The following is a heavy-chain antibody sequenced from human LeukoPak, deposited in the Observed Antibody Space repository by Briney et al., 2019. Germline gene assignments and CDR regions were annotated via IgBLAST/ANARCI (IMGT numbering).Heavy chain of an antibody. D-gene: IGHD6-13*01. CDR3: ARASGYSSSWTQYYMDV. Sequence: SETLSLTCTVSGGSISSYYWSWIRQPAGKGLEWIGRIYTSGSTNYNPSLKSRVTMSVDTSKNQFSLKPSSVTAADTAVYYCARASGYSSSWTQYYMDVWGKGTTVTVSS. V-gene: IGHV4-4*07. CDR2: IYTSGST. CDR1: GGSISSYY. J-gene: IGHJ6*03.